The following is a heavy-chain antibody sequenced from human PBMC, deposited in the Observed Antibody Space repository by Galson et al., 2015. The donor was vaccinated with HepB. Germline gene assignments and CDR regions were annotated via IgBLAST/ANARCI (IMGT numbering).Heavy chain of an antibody. D-gene: IGHD6-13*01. J-gene: IGHJ4*02. CDR2: IYPGDSDT. V-gene: IGHV5-51*03. Sequence: QSGAEVKKPGESLKISCKGSGYSFPSYWIGWVRQMPGKGLEWMGIIYPGDSDTRYSPSFQGQVTISADKSISTAYLQWSSLKASDTAMYYCARLDGDSSSWYVNYFYYWGQGTLVTVSS. CDR3: ARLDGDSSSWYVNYFYY. CDR1: GYSFPSYW.